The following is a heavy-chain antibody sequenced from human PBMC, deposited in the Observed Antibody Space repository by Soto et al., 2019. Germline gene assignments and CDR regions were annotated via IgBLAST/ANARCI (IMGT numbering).Heavy chain of an antibody. CDR3: ARGAMANFDY. CDR1: GGTFGSHG. V-gene: IGHV1-69*13. CDR2: LIAMLGTP. D-gene: IGHD5-18*01. J-gene: IGHJ4*02. Sequence: ASVKVSCKASGGTFGSHGIAWVRQAPGQGLEWMGGLIAMLGTPTYARKVQGRATVTADESLTSSYLELRSLRSEDTAVYFCARGAMANFDYWGQGTVVTVSS.